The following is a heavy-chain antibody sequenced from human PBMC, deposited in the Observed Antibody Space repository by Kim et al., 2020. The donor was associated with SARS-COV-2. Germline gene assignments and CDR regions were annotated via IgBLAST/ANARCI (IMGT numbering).Heavy chain of an antibody. J-gene: IGHJ4*02. Sequence: LRSRVIISVDTSKNQFSLKLSSVTAADTAVYYCAGRCFSSSWYGESVDYWGQGTLVTVSS. CDR3: AGRCFSSSWYGESVDY. D-gene: IGHD6-13*01. V-gene: IGHV4-39*01.